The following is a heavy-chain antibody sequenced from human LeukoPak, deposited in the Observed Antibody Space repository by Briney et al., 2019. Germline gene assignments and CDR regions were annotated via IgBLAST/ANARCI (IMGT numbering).Heavy chain of an antibody. CDR2: IYNSGST. CDR3: ARGGYSYGYDDDFDY. J-gene: IGHJ4*02. V-gene: IGHV4-59*01. CDR1: NGSISSYC. Sequence: SETLSLTCTVSNGSISSYCWSWIRQPPGKGLEWIGYIYNSGSTNYNPSLKSRVTISVDTAKNQFSLRLSYVTAADTAVYYCARGGYSYGYDDDFDYWGQGTLVTVSS. D-gene: IGHD5-18*01.